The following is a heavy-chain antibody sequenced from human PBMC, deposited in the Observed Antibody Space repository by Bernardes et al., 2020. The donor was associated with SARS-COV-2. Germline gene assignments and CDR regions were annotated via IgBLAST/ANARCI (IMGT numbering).Heavy chain of an antibody. CDR1: GFTFSDHY. Sequence: GGSLRLSRAASGFTFSDHYMDWVRQAPGKGLDWVGRVRTKPRSYSTDYAASVEGRFTISRDDSKNSVSLQMDNLKTDDTAVYYCVRVGPYGWESFDYWGQGTLATVSS. CDR2: VRTKPRSYST. V-gene: IGHV3-72*01. D-gene: IGHD3-10*01. J-gene: IGHJ4*02. CDR3: VRVGPYGWESFDY.